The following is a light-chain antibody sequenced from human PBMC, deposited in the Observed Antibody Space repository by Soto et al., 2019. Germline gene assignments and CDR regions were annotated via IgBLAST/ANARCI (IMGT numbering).Light chain of an antibody. CDR1: QSVSSGY. Sequence: IVLTQSPGTLSLSPGERATLSCRASQSVSSGYLAWYQQKPGQGPRLLIYGTSNRDTGIPDRFSGSGSGTDFTITISRLEHEDFAVYYCQQFGSSWTFGQGTKVEIK. J-gene: IGKJ1*01. CDR2: GTS. V-gene: IGKV3-20*01. CDR3: QQFGSSWT.